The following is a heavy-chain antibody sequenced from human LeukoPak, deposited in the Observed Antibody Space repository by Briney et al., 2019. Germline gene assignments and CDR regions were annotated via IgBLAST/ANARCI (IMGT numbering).Heavy chain of an antibody. CDR3: ARRSSIAARPRDY. V-gene: IGHV4-30-4*01. J-gene: IGHJ4*02. CDR2: IYYSGST. CDR1: GGSISSGDYY. D-gene: IGHD6-6*01. Sequence: PSETLSLTCTVSGGSISSGDYYWSWIRQPPGKGLEWIGYIYYSGSTYYNPSLKSRVTISVDTSKNQFSLKLSSVTAADTAVYYCARRSSIAARPRDYWGQGTLVTVSS.